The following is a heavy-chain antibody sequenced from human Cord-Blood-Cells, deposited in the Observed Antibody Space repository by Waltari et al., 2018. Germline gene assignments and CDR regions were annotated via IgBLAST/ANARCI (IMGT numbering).Heavy chain of an antibody. D-gene: IGHD3-22*01. Sequence: QVQLQQWGAGLLKPSETLSPTCAVYGGSFRGYYWSWTRQPPGKGLEWIGEINHSGSTNYNPSLKSRVTISVDTSKNQFSLKLSSVTAADTAVYYCARGLSYDSSGYYYWGQGTLVTVSS. CDR2: INHSGST. J-gene: IGHJ4*02. CDR3: ARGLSYDSSGYYY. V-gene: IGHV4-34*01. CDR1: GGSFRGYY.